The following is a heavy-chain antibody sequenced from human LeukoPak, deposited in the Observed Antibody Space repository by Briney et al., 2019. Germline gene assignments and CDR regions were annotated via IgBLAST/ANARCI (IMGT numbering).Heavy chain of an antibody. CDR1: GGSFSGYC. J-gene: IGHJ4*02. D-gene: IGHD6-19*01. CDR2: INHSGST. V-gene: IGHV4-34*01. CDR3: ARGYSSGWYSGGN. Sequence: SETLSLTCAVYGGSFSGYCWSWIRQPPGKGLEWIGEINHSGSTNYNPSLKSRVTISVDTSKNQFSLKLSSVTAADTAVYYCARGYSSGWYSGGNWGQGTLVTVSS.